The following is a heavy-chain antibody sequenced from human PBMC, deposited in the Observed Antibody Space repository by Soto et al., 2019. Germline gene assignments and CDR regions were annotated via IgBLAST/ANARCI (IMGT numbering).Heavy chain of an antibody. CDR2: IFYSGST. CDR3: AREGISGSYYFDL. Sequence: ETMSPTCPVSGVSIRTYFGSWIRQPPGKGLEWIGYIFYSGSTNYNPSLKSRVTMSLDTSKNKFSLKLVSVTPAETAVYYCAREGISGSYYFDLWGQGTPVTVSS. J-gene: IGHJ4*02. V-gene: IGHV4-59*01. CDR1: GVSIRTYF. D-gene: IGHD3-10*01.